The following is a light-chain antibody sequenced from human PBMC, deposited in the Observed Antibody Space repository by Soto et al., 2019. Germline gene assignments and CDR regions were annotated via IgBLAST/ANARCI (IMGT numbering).Light chain of an antibody. J-gene: IGLJ2*01. V-gene: IGLV1-51*01. Sequence: QAVVTQPPSVSAAPGQKVTISCSGSSSNIGNNYVSWYQQLPGTAPKLLIYDNNKRPSGIPVRFSGSKSGTSATLGITGLQTGDEADYYCGTWDSSLSAVVFGGGTKVTVL. CDR1: SSNIGNNY. CDR2: DNN. CDR3: GTWDSSLSAVV.